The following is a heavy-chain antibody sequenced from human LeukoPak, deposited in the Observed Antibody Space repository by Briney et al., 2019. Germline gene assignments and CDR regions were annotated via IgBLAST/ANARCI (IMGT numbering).Heavy chain of an antibody. CDR2: ISYDGSNK. J-gene: IGHJ4*02. CDR3: ARDPGYCSGGSCWLDY. Sequence: GGSLRLSCAASGFTFSSYAMHWVRQAPGKGLEWVAVISYDGSNKYYADSVKGRFTISRDNSKNTLYLQMNSLRAEDTAVYYCARDPGYCSGGSCWLDYWGQGTLVTVSS. V-gene: IGHV3-30*01. CDR1: GFTFSSYA. D-gene: IGHD2-15*01.